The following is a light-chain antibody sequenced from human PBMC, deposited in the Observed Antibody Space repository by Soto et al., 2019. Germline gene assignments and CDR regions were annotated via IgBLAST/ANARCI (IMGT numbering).Light chain of an antibody. CDR1: SSDIGAYNY. V-gene: IGLV2-14*01. Sequence: QSALTQPPSVSGSPGQSITISCTGTSSDIGAYNYVSWYQHHPGKAPKLMIHEVSNRPSGVSNRFSGSKSGNTASLTISGLQAEDEADYYCSSYTRSSTPYVYGTGTKLTVL. J-gene: IGLJ1*01. CDR2: EVS. CDR3: SSYTRSSTPYV.